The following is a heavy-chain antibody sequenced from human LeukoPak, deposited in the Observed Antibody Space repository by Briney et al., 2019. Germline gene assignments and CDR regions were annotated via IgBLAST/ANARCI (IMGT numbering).Heavy chain of an antibody. D-gene: IGHD5-24*01. Sequence: LSCAASGFTFSXXXXXWVXXXXXXXXXXVXAISGSGGSTYYADSVKGRFTISRDNSKNTLYLQMNSLRAEDTAVYYCAKDSGRXGYXGGPWGQGTLXXVS. CDR2: ISGSGGST. CDR3: AKDSGRXGYXGGP. J-gene: IGHJ4*02. V-gene: IGHV3-23*01. CDR1: GFTFSXXX.